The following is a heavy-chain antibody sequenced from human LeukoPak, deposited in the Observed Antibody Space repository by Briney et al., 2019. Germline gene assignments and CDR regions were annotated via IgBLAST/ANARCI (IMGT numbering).Heavy chain of an antibody. CDR1: GGSISSYH. J-gene: IGHJ4*02. CDR2: IYYSGST. CDR3: ARDLPGTSFFDY. D-gene: IGHD2-2*01. V-gene: IGHV4-59*01. Sequence: SETLSLTCTVSGGSISSYHWSWIRQPPGKGLEWIGYIYYSGSTNYNPSLKSRVTISVDTSKNQFSLKLSSVTAADTAVYYCARDLPGTSFFDYWGQGTLVTVSS.